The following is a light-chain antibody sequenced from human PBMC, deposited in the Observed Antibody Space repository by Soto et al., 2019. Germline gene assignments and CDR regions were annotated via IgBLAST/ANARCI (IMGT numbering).Light chain of an antibody. CDR2: WAY. CDR1: QSVLYSSNNKNY. Sequence: DIVMTQSPDSLAVSLGERATINCKSSQSVLYSSNNKNYLAWYQQKPGQPPKLLIYWAYTRESGVPDRFSGSGSGTDITLTISSLQAEDVAVYYCQQYYDAPQNFGQGTKVEIK. CDR3: QQYYDAPQN. J-gene: IGKJ1*01. V-gene: IGKV4-1*01.